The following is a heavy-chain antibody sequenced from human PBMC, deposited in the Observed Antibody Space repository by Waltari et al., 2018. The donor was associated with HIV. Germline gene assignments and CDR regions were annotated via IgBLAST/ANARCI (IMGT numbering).Heavy chain of an antibody. J-gene: IGHJ5*02. CDR1: GFIFNSYS. V-gene: IGHV3-21*02. CDR2: ISGSGNFK. Sequence: EVQLVESGGGPVKPGESLRLSCVTSGFIFNSYSMNWVRQAPGKGPEWVSSISGSGNFKHYADSVKGRFTISRDNAENSLYLQMNGLRAEDTAIYYCARDSRGSTWSLNWFDPWGQGTLVTVS. D-gene: IGHD6-6*01. CDR3: ARDSRGSTWSLNWFDP.